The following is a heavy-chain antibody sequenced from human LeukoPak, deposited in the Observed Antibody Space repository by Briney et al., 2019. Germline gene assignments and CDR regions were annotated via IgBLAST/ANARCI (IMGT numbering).Heavy chain of an antibody. D-gene: IGHD6-19*01. CDR1: GYTFTDYY. Sequence: GASVKVSCKASGYTFTDYYIHWVRQAPGQGLGWMGWINPNSGGTNYAQKFQGRVTMTRDTSISTAYMELSRLGSDDTAVYYCGRDGSVAGMDVWGQGTTVTVSS. CDR2: INPNSGGT. CDR3: GRDGSVAGMDV. J-gene: IGHJ6*02. V-gene: IGHV1-2*02.